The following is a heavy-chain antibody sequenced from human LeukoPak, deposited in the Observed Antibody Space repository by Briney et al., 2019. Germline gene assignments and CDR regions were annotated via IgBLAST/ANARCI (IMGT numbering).Heavy chain of an antibody. D-gene: IGHD3-10*02. CDR3: SKDQITMSELSFDY. CDR2: ISGSGGST. CDR1: GFTFSSYA. V-gene: IGHV3-23*01. Sequence: GGSLRLSCAASGFTFSSYAMSWVRQAPGKGLEWVSAISGSGGSTYYADSVKGRFTISRDNSKNTLYQQMNSLRAEHTSVNYVSKDQITMSELSFDYWGQGTLVTVSS. J-gene: IGHJ4*02.